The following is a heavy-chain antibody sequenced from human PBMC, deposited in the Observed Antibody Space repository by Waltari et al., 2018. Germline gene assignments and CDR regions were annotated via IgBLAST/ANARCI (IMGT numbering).Heavy chain of an antibody. CDR2: ISSGGKTI. J-gene: IGHJ6*02. CDR3: ARGITLDV. Sequence: NWVRQAAGKGLEWVSFISSGGKTIYYKDSVKGRFTISRDNAKNSLFLQMNSLRDEDTAVYYCARGITLDVWGQGTTVTVSS. V-gene: IGHV3-48*02.